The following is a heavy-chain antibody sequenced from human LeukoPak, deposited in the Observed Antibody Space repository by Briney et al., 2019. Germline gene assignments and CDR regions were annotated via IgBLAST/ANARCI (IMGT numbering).Heavy chain of an antibody. CDR1: GFTVSSNY. CDR3: AKDISQGYTYGFIEQDF. Sequence: QPGGSLRLSCAASGFTVSSNYMSWVRQAPGKGLEWVSVIYGGGSTYYADSVKGRFTISRDNSKNTLYLQMNSLRAEDTAVYYCAKDISQGYTYGFIEQDFWGQGTPVTVSS. V-gene: IGHV3-66*01. CDR2: IYGGGST. D-gene: IGHD5-18*01. J-gene: IGHJ4*02.